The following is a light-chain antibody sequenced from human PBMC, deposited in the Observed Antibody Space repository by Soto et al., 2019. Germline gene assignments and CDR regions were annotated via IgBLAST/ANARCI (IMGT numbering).Light chain of an antibody. CDR2: AAS. J-gene: IGKJ1*01. Sequence: DIQMTQSPSSLSASGGDRATITCRASQGISTYLNWYQQKPGNAPKLLIYAASSLQSGVPSRFSGSGSETDFTLTISSLQPEDFATYSCQQSYSTTWTFGQGNKVEIK. CDR3: QQSYSTTWT. CDR1: QGISTY. V-gene: IGKV1-39*01.